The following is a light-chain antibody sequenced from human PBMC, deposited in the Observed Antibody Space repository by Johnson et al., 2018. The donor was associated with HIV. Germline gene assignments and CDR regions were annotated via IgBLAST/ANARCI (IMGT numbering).Light chain of an antibody. V-gene: IGLV1-51*01. Sequence: QLVLTQPPSVSAAPGQKVTISCSGSSSNIGNNYVSWYQQLPGTAPKLLIYDNNKRPSGTPDRFSGSKSGTSATLGITGLQTGDEADYYCGTWDSSLSASYVFGTGTKVAVL. CDR1: SSNIGNNY. CDR3: GTWDSSLSASYV. CDR2: DNN. J-gene: IGLJ1*01.